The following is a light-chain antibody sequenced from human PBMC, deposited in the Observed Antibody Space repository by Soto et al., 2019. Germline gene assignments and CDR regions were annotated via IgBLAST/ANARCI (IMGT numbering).Light chain of an antibody. Sequence: EIVMTQSPATLSVSPGERATLSCRASQSVIGNLAWYQQKPGQAPRLLLYAASPRATGIPARFSGSGSGTEFTLTTSSLQSEDFAVSYGQQYNNWPPITFGPGTKVDIK. CDR3: QQYNNWPPIT. J-gene: IGKJ3*01. CDR2: AAS. V-gene: IGKV3-15*01. CDR1: QSVIGN.